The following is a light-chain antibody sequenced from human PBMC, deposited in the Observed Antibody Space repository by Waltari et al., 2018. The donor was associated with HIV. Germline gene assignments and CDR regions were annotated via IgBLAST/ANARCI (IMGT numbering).Light chain of an antibody. V-gene: IGKV3-20*01. CDR2: NAT. CDR3: QHYDNSPPIT. J-gene: IGKJ3*01. Sequence: EIVFTQSPDTLSLSPGERAALSCRASQSVRSDSLAWYQQKPGRSPRLLIYNATTRATDIPDRFSGSGSGTDFTLTISRLEPADFAVYYCQHYDNSPPITFGPGIAVDIK. CDR1: QSVRSDS.